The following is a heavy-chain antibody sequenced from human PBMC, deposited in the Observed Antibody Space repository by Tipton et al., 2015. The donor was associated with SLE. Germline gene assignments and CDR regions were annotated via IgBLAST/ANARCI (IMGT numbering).Heavy chain of an antibody. J-gene: IGHJ4*02. CDR3: ARGKGTFDY. CDR2: IYHSGST. CDR1: GFSITSGYY. V-gene: IGHV4-38-2*01. D-gene: IGHD1-1*01. Sequence: GLVKPSETLSLTCAVSGFSITSGYYWGWIRQPPGKGLEWIGSIYHSGSTSYNPSLRSRVTISVDTSNNQFSPKMRSVTAADTAVYYCARGKGTFDYWGQGTLVTVSS.